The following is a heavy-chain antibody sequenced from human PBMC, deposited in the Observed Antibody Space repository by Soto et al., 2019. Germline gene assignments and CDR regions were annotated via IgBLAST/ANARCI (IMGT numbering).Heavy chain of an antibody. Sequence: GGSLRLSCAASGFTFSSYGMHWVRQAPDKGLEWVAVIWYDGSYNSYADSVKGRFTISRDNSKNTVCLQMNSLRAEDTAVYYCARDRGYHYYGMDVWGQGTTVTVSS. J-gene: IGHJ6*02. CDR3: ARDRGYHYYGMDV. CDR1: GFTFSSYG. CDR2: IWYDGSYN. V-gene: IGHV3-33*01.